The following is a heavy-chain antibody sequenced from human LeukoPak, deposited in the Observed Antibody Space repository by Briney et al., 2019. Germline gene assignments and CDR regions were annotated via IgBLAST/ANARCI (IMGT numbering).Heavy chain of an antibody. CDR2: IIPIFGTA. CDR1: GGTFISYA. V-gene: IGHV1-69*13. Sequence: GASVKVSCKASGGTFISYAISWVRQAPGQGLEWMGGIIPIFGTANYAQNFQGRVTITADESTSTAYMELSSLRSEDTAVFYCEREWGHDNSGYYYAYWGQGTLVAVSS. J-gene: IGHJ4*02. CDR3: EREWGHDNSGYYYAY. D-gene: IGHD3-22*01.